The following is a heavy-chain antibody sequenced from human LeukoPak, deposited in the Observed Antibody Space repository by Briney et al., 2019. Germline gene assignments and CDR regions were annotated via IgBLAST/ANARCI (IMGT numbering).Heavy chain of an antibody. V-gene: IGHV3-23*01. Sequence: GGSLRLSCAASGFTFSSYAMSWVRQAPGKGLEWVSGISGSGGSTYYADSVKGRFTISRDNSKNTLYLQMNSLRAEDTAVYYCAREEGPYVVSSTYFDYWGQGTLVTVSP. J-gene: IGHJ4*02. D-gene: IGHD2-2*01. CDR3: AREEGPYVVSSTYFDY. CDR1: GFTFSSYA. CDR2: ISGSGGST.